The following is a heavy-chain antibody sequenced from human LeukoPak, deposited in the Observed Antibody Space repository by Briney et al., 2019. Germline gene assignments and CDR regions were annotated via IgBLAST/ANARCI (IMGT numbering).Heavy chain of an antibody. V-gene: IGHV1-2*04. Sequence: ASVKGSCKASGYTFTGYYMHWVRQAPGQGLEWMGWINPNSGGTNYAQKFQGWVTMTRDTSISTAYMELSRLRSDDTAVYYCARDTAMGDHYYYYGMDVWGQGTTVTVSS. CDR3: ARDTAMGDHYYYYGMDV. D-gene: IGHD5-18*01. CDR2: INPNSGGT. J-gene: IGHJ6*02. CDR1: GYTFTGYY.